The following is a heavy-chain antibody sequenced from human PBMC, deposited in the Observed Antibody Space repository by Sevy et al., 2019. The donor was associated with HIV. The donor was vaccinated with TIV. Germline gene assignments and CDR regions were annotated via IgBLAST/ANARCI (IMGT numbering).Heavy chain of an antibody. CDR3: ARRDHYYDSSGYYFGHYYYYGMDV. CDR1: GGSISSSSYY. D-gene: IGHD3-22*01. J-gene: IGHJ6*02. Sequence: SETLSLTCTVSGGSISSSSYYWGWIRQPPGKGLEWIGSIYYSGSTYYHPSLKSRVTISVDTSKNQFSLKLSSVTAADTAVYYCARRDHYYDSSGYYFGHYYYYGMDVWGQGTTVTVSS. V-gene: IGHV4-39*01. CDR2: IYYSGST.